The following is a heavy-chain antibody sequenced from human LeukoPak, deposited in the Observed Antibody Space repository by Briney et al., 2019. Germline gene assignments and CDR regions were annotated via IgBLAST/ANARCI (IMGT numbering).Heavy chain of an antibody. Sequence: SETLSLTCTVSGVSISSYYWSWIRQPPGKGLEWVGYIYYSGSTNYNPSLKSRVTISADTSKNQFSLKLSSVTAADTAVYYCARGKYGSGSYVPIFDYWGQGTLVTVSS. CDR1: GVSISSYY. D-gene: IGHD3-10*01. CDR2: IYYSGST. CDR3: ARGKYGSGSYVPIFDY. V-gene: IGHV4-59*01. J-gene: IGHJ4*02.